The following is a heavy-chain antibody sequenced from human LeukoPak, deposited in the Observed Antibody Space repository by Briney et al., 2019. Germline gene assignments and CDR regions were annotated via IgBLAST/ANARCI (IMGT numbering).Heavy chain of an antibody. CDR1: GDSLSPYF. V-gene: IGHV4-59*01. D-gene: IGHD6-25*01. J-gene: IGHJ4*02. CDR2: ISYTGIT. CDR3: ARARGYGTSTARALDF. Sequence: SETLSLTCTVSGDSLSPYFWSWIRQPPGKGLECIGYISYTGITNYNPSLKSRVTISVDTSKNQFSLNLSSVTAADTAVYYCARARGYGTSTARALDFWGQGTLVTVSS.